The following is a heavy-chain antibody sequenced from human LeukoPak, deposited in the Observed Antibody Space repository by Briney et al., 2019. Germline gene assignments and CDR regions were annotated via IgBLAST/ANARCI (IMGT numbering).Heavy chain of an antibody. CDR1: GGSISSSSYY. CDR3: ARMENYYDSSPYYYYMDV. V-gene: IGHV4-39*07. CDR2: IYYSGST. J-gene: IGHJ6*03. D-gene: IGHD3-22*01. Sequence: KASETLSLTCTVSGGSISSSSYYWGWIRQPPGKGLEWIGSIYYSGSTYYNPSLKSRVTISVDTSKNQFSLKLSSVTAADTAVYYCARMENYYDSSPYYYYMDVWGKGTTVTISS.